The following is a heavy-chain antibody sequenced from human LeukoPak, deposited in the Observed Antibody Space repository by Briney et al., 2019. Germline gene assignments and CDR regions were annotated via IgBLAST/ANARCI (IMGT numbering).Heavy chain of an antibody. CDR3: ASATRWESGGFDY. J-gene: IGHJ4*02. D-gene: IGHD3-10*01. V-gene: IGHV1-24*01. CDR2: FDPEDGET. Sequence: ASLKVSCKVSGYPLTELSIHWVRQAPGQGLEWMGGFDPEDGETVSAQKFQGRVTMTEDTSTDTAYMELSILRSDDTAVYYCASATRWESGGFDYWGQATLVTVSS. CDR1: GYPLTELS.